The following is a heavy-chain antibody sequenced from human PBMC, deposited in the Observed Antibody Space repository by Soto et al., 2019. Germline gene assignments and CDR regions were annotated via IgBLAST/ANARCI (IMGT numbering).Heavy chain of an antibody. Sequence: GGSLRLSCAASGFTFTSFGIHWVRQAPGKGLEWVAVVSYDGIDENYADSVKGRFSISRDNSKNTVYLQMNSLRGEDTAVYYCAKDLREMATNNSDYWGQGT. V-gene: IGHV3-30*18. CDR3: AKDLREMATNNSDY. D-gene: IGHD5-12*01. CDR2: VSYDGIDE. CDR1: GFTFTSFG. J-gene: IGHJ4*02.